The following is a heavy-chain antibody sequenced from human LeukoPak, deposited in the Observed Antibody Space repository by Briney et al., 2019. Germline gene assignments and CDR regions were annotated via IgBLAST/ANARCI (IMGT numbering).Heavy chain of an antibody. J-gene: IGHJ5*02. D-gene: IGHD3-22*01. CDR3: ARPMDYDSSGYYPGPQRHPRNWFDP. Sequence: AGGSLRLSCAASGFTFSNYNMNWVRQAPGKGLEWVASISSGSSHIYYADSLKGRFTISRDNAKNSLYLQMNSLRAEDTAVYYCARPMDYDSSGYYPGPQRHPRNWFDPWGQGTLVTVSS. CDR2: ISSGSSHI. CDR1: GFTFSNYN. V-gene: IGHV3-21*01.